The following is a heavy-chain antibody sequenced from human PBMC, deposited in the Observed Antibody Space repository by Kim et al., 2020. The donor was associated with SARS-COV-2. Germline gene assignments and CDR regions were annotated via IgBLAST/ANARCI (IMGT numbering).Heavy chain of an antibody. J-gene: IGHJ6*02. Sequence: GGSLRLSCAASGFTFSSYSMNWVRQAPGKGLEWVSYISSSSSTIYYADSVKGRFTISRDNAKNSLYLQMNSLRDEDTAVYYCARDLIVHFWSGYYTEYYYYGMDVWGQGTTVTVSS. D-gene: IGHD3-3*02. CDR3: ARDLIVHFWSGYYTEYYYYGMDV. V-gene: IGHV3-48*02. CDR2: ISSSSSTI. CDR1: GFTFSSYS.